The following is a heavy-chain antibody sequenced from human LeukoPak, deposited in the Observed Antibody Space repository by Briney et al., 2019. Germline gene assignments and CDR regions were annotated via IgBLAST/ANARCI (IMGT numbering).Heavy chain of an antibody. V-gene: IGHV4-59*08. Sequence: PSETLSLTCIVSGGSISSDYRSWIRQPPGKGLEWIGYIDYRGSTNYNSSLKSRVTISEDTSKNQFSLKLSSVTAADTAVYYCARHVPASGGYDDYWGQGTLVTVSS. J-gene: IGHJ4*02. CDR3: ARHVPASGGYDDY. CDR1: GGSISSDY. D-gene: IGHD3-22*01. CDR2: IDYRGST.